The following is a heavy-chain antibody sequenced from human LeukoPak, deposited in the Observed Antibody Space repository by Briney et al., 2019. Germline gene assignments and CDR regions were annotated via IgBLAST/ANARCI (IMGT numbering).Heavy chain of an antibody. V-gene: IGHV1-2*02. CDR1: GYTFTGYY. CDR2: INPNSGGT. CDR3: ARGPGSEAGTSFYYYYGMDV. Sequence: GASVKVSCKASGYTFTGYYMHWVRQAPGQGLEWMGWINPNSGGTNYAQKFQGRVTMTRDTPISTAYMELSRLRSDDTAVYYCARGPGSEAGTSFYYYYGMDVWGQGTTVTVSS. D-gene: IGHD6-19*01. J-gene: IGHJ6*02.